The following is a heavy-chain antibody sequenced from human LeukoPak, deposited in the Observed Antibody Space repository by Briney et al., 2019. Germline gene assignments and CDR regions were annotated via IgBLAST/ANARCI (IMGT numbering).Heavy chain of an antibody. CDR1: GYSISSDYY. D-gene: IGHD4-17*01. CDR3: ARGTTGTYWFDP. Sequence: PSETLSLTCAVSGYSISSDYYWGWIRQPSGKGLEWIGSIYQSVSTYYNPSLKSRVTISVDTSKNQFSLKLSSVTAADTAVYYCARGTTGTYWFDPWGQGTLVTVSS. V-gene: IGHV4-38-2*01. J-gene: IGHJ5*02. CDR2: IYQSVST.